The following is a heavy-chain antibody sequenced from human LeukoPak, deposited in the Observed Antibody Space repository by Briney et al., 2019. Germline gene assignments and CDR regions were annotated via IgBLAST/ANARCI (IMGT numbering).Heavy chain of an antibody. D-gene: IGHD3-3*01. V-gene: IGHV1-18*01. CDR2: ISAYNGNT. Sequence: ASVKVSCKASGYTFTSYSISWVRQAPRQGLEWMGWISAYNGNTNYAQKLQGRVTMTTDTSTSTAYMELRSLRSDDTAVYYCARVAITIFGVVIPIDYWGQGTLVTVSS. CDR3: ARVAITIFGVVIPIDY. J-gene: IGHJ4*02. CDR1: GYTFTSYS.